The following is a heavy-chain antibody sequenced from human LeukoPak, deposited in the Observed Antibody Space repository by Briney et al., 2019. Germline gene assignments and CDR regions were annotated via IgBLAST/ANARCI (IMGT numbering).Heavy chain of an antibody. V-gene: IGHV3-21*01. CDR3: ARDFIVGATVTEPLDY. CDR1: GFTFSTYS. CDR2: ISSSDYI. Sequence: GGSLRLSCVASGFTFSTYSMNWVRQAPGKGLEWVSSISSSDYIYYADSVKGRFTIPRDNAKDSLYLQMYSLRADDTAVYYCARDFIVGATVTEPLDYWGQGTLVIVSS. D-gene: IGHD1-26*01. J-gene: IGHJ4*02.